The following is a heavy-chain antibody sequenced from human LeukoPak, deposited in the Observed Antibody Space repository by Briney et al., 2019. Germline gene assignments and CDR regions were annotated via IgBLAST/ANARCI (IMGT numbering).Heavy chain of an antibody. CDR2: IRYDGSNK. V-gene: IGHV3-30*02. D-gene: IGHD3-10*01. J-gene: IGHJ6*03. Sequence: PGGSLRLSCAASGFTFSSSGMHWVRQTPGKGLEWVAFIRYDGSNKYYADSVKGRFTISRDNSKNTLYLQMNSLRAEDTAVYYCAKEGGSGIYYYYMDVWGKGTTVTISS. CDR1: GFTFSSSG. CDR3: AKEGGSGIYYYYMDV.